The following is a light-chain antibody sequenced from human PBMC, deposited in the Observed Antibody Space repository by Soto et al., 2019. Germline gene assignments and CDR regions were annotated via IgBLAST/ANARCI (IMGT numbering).Light chain of an antibody. CDR2: EVN. J-gene: IGLJ3*02. Sequence: SVLTQPRSVSGSPGHSVTISCTGTSSDVGGYSYVSWYQQHPGKAPKLMIYEVNNRPSGVSNRFSGSKSGNTASLTISGLQAEDEADYYCSSWTSSTTQVLGGGTQLTVL. CDR1: SSDVGGYSY. CDR3: SSWTSSTTQV. V-gene: IGLV2-14*01.